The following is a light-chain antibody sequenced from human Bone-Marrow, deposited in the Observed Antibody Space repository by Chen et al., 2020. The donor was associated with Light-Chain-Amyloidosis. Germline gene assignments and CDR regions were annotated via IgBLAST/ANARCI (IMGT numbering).Light chain of an antibody. J-gene: IGLJ2*01. CDR3: QSADSSGTYEVI. CDR1: AVPTKY. CDR2: RDT. V-gene: IGLV3-25*03. Sequence: SYELTQPPSVSVTTGQTTRITGSGDAVPTKYAFWYQQKPGQAPVQVIHRDTLRPSGISERFSGSSSGTTATLTISGVQAEDEADYHCQSADSSGTYEVIFGGGTKLTVL.